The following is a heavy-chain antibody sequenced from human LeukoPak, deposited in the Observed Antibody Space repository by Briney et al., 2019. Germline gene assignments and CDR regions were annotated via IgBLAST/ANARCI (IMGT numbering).Heavy chain of an antibody. D-gene: IGHD4-17*01. CDR1: GFTFNNCE. V-gene: IGHV3-48*03. CDR2: ISGSGSSI. Sequence: GGSLRLSCTVSGFTFNNCEMNWVRQAPGKGLEWVSYISGSGSSISYADSARGRFTISRDNAKNSLYLQMNSLRVEDTAVYYCASGRGFTVAKTIYDYWGQGTLVTVSS. J-gene: IGHJ4*02. CDR3: ASGRGFTVAKTIYDY.